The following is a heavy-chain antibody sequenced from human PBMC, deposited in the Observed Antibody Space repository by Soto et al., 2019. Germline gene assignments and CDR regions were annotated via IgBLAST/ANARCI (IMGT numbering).Heavy chain of an antibody. CDR3: ARERGYYDILTGYSPFGAFDI. V-gene: IGHV4-31*03. CDR1: GGSISSGGYY. CDR2: IYYSGST. Sequence: SETLSLTCTVSGGSISSGGYYWSWIRQHPGKGLEWIGYIYYSGSTYYNPSLKSRVTISVDTSKNQFSLKLSSVTAADTAVYYCARERGYYDILTGYSPFGAFDIWGQGTMVTVSS. J-gene: IGHJ3*02. D-gene: IGHD3-9*01.